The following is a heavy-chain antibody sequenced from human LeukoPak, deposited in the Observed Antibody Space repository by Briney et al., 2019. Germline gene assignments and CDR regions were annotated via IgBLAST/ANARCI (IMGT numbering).Heavy chain of an antibody. V-gene: IGHV4-59*01. CDR1: GGSISSYY. CDR2: IYYSGST. CDR3: ARAPRLYYYGSGQPAPNWFDP. J-gene: IGHJ5*02. D-gene: IGHD3-10*01. Sequence: PSETLSLTCTVSGGSISSYYWSWIRQPPGKGLEWIGYIYYSGSTNYNPSLKSRVTISVDTSKNQFSLKLSSVTAADTAVYYCARAPRLYYYGSGQPAPNWFDPWGQGTLVTVSS.